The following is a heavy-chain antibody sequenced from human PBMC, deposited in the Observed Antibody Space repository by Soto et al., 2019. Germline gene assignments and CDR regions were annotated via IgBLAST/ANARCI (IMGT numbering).Heavy chain of an antibody. V-gene: IGHV4-34*01. CDR3: ARGRGYVYGSKFYGLDV. J-gene: IGHJ6*02. D-gene: IGHD6-25*01. CDR1: RGSFSGFY. Sequence: PSETLSLTCGVYRGSFSGFYWSWVRQTPGGGLEWIGEINHSGTTNYNPSFQNRVTISVDKSTNNFSLKMTSVTAADAAVYYCARGRGYVYGSKFYGLDVWGQGSTVTVSS. CDR2: INHSGTT.